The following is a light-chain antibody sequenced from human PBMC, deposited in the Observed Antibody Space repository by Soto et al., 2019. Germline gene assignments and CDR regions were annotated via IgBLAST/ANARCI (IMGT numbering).Light chain of an antibody. Sequence: DIQLTQSPSTLSGSVGDIVTITCRASQTISSWVACYQKKPGEAPKLMIYTASTVKSGVPSRFSGSASATDFTLTSSRLQPEDVAIYYCQQANRFPIIFGQGTRLEIK. CDR1: QTISSW. V-gene: IGKV1-5*03. CDR3: QQANRFPII. J-gene: IGKJ5*01. CDR2: TAS.